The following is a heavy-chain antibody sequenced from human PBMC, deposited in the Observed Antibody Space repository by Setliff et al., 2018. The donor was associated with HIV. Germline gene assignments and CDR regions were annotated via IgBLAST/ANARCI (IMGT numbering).Heavy chain of an antibody. J-gene: IGHJ6*02. CDR1: GGSISSTIYH. V-gene: IGHV4-39*01. CDR3: ATHASTVQDAMDV. CDR2: IHSSGIT. Sequence: PSETLSLTCTVSGGSISSTIYHWVWIRQPPEKGLEWIGNIHSSGITYYKPSLKSRLTISLDTSKNQFSLKLSSVTAADTAVYYCATHASTVQDAMDVWGQGTTVTVSS. D-gene: IGHD4-4*01.